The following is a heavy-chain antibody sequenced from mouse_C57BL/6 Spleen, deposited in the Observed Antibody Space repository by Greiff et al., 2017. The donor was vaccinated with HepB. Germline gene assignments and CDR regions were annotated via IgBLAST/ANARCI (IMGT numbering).Heavy chain of an antibody. D-gene: IGHD3-2*02. J-gene: IGHJ3*01. CDR2: IYPGSGNT. Sequence: QVQLKESGAELVRPGASVKLSCKASGYTFTDYYINWVKQRPGQGLEWIARIYPGSGNTYYNEKFKGKATLTAEKSSSTAYMQLSSLTSEDSAVYFCASGDSSGSPWFAYWGQGTLVTVSA. CDR1: GYTFTDYY. V-gene: IGHV1-76*01. CDR3: ASGDSSGSPWFAY.